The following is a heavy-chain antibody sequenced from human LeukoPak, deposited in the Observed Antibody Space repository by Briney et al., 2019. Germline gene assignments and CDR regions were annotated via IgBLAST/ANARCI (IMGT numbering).Heavy chain of an antibody. V-gene: IGHV3-74*01. D-gene: IGHD3-10*01. CDR2: MNTDGTII. CDR3: GRDSYGSIDH. CDR1: GFTFNEYW. J-gene: IGHJ4*02. Sequence: GGSLRLSCEASGFTFNEYWMIWVRQVPGKGLIYVPHMNTDGTIINYADSVKGRFTISRDNAKNTLYLQMDSLRAEDPALYYCGRDSYGSIDHWGQGTLVTVSS.